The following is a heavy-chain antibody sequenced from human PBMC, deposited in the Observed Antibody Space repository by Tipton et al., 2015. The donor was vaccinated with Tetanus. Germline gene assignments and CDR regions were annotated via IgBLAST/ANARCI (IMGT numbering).Heavy chain of an antibody. CDR2: SHYSGST. CDR3: ARGTGDY. J-gene: IGHJ4*02. V-gene: IGHV4-61*08. D-gene: IGHD1-14*01. CDR1: GASVRSGDYH. Sequence: TLSLTCSVSGASVRSGDYHWSWIRQPPGKGLEWIGYSHYSGSTSSNPSLKSRVTISLDTSKNQFSLKLTSVTAAGTAVYYCARGTGDYWGQGTLVTVSS.